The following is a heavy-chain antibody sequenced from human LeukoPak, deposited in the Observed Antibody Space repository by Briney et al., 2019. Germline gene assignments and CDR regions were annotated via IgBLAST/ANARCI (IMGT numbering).Heavy chain of an antibody. Sequence: PGGSLRLSCAASGFTFSYYDMHWVRQAPGKGLEWVAFIRSDGSNKYYADSVKGQFTISRDNSKNMLYLQMNSLRPEDTAVYYCAKDRLVDNPVDCWGQGALVTVSS. CDR3: AKDRLVDNPVDC. J-gene: IGHJ4*02. V-gene: IGHV3-30*02. CDR1: GFTFSYYD. D-gene: IGHD1-14*01. CDR2: IRSDGSNK.